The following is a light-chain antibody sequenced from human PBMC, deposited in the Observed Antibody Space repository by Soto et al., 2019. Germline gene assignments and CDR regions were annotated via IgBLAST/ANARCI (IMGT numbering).Light chain of an antibody. V-gene: IGKV3-20*01. CDR3: QHYGSSWT. Sequence: IVLTQSPGTLSLSPWERATLSCRASQSVSSSYLAWYQQKPGQAPRLLIYGASSRATGIPDRFSGSGSGTDFTLTISRLEPEDFAVYYCQHYGSSWTFGQGTKVDIK. J-gene: IGKJ1*01. CDR1: QSVSSSY. CDR2: GAS.